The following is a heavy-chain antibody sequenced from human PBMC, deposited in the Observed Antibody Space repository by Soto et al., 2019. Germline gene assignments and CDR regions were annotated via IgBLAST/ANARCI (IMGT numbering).Heavy chain of an antibody. V-gene: IGHV1-58*02. D-gene: IGHD6-19*01. J-gene: IGHJ4*02. CDR2: IVVGSGNT. Sequence: ASVKGSCKASGFTLTGSAIQWVRQARGQRLEWIGWIVVGSGNTNYAQKFQERVTITRDMSTSTAYMELRSLRSDDTAVYYCAIARGYSSGWTIDYWGQGTLVTVSS. CDR3: AIARGYSSGWTIDY. CDR1: GFTLTGSA.